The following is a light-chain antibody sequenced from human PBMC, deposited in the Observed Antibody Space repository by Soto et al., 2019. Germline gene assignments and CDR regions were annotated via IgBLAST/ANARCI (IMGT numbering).Light chain of an antibody. CDR2: KAS. J-gene: IGKJ1*01. Sequence: DIQMTQSPSTLSASVGDRVTITCRASQSISSWLAWYQQKPGKAPKLLIYKASSLESGVPSRFSGSGSGTEVTLTISSLQPGDFATYYCQQYNSYPWTFGQGTKVEIK. V-gene: IGKV1-5*03. CDR3: QQYNSYPWT. CDR1: QSISSW.